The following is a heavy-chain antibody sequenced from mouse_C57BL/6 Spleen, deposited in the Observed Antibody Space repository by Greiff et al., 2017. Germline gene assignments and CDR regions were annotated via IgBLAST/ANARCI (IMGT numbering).Heavy chain of an antibody. CDR1: GYTFTSYW. CDR3: ARQGGTGYFDD. V-gene: IGHV1-69*01. CDR2: IDPSDSYT. Sequence: VQLQQPGAELVMPGASVKLSCKASGYTFTSYWMHWVKQRPGQGLEWIGEIDPSDSYTNYNQKFKGKSTLTVDKSSSTAYMQLSSLTSEDSAVYYCARQGGTGYFDDWGQGTTLTVSS. D-gene: IGHD4-1*01. J-gene: IGHJ2*01.